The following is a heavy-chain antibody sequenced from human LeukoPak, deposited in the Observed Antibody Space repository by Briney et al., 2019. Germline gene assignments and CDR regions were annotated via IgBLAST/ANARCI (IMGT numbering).Heavy chain of an antibody. CDR3: ATPGGGMIKGGFDY. V-gene: IGHV4-59*12. CDR2: IYYSGST. J-gene: IGHJ4*02. Sequence: SETLSLTCTVSGGSISSYYWSWIRQPPGKGLEWIGYIYYSGSTNYNPSLKSRVTISVDTSKNQFSLKLSSVTAADTAVYYCATPGGGMIKGGFDYWGQGTLVTVSS. D-gene: IGHD3-22*01. CDR1: GGSISSYY.